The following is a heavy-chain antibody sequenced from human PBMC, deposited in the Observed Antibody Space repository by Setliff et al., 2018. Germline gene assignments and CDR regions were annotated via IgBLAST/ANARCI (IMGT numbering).Heavy chain of an antibody. CDR2: IGVYSGNT. Sequence: GASVKVSCKASGYTFRQSIVSWVRQAPGQGLEWLGWIGVYSGNTYSAQRFQGRVSLPTDESTNTAYLELRGLRSDDTAVYYCMRLVRFCSRTVCQRTSGDEAWGQGTLVTVSS. CDR3: MRLVRFCSRTVCQRTSGDEA. V-gene: IGHV1-18*01. D-gene: IGHD3-3*01. CDR1: GYTFRQSI. J-gene: IGHJ5*02.